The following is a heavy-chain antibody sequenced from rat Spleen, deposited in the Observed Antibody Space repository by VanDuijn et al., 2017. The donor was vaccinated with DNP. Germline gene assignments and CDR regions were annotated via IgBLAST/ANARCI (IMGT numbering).Heavy chain of an antibody. CDR3: AKGPNYGGWSDYVDY. Sequence: EVKLVESGGGLVQPGRSLQLSCAASGFNFNDYWMGWVRQAPGKGLEWIGEINKESGTIIYSPSLKDKFTISRDNAQNTLYLQMNKLGSEDTAIYHCAKGPNYGGWSDYVDYWGQGVMVTVSS. CDR1: GFNFNDYW. V-gene: IGHV4-2*01. D-gene: IGHD1-11*01. CDR2: INKESGTI. J-gene: IGHJ2*01.